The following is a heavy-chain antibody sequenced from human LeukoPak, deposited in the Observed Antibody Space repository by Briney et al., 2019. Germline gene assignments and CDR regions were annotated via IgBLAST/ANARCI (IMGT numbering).Heavy chain of an antibody. V-gene: IGHV3-74*01. CDR2: IDTDGAMT. J-gene: IGHJ4*02. CDR1: GFTFFSYW. CDR3: VRDGVEGRYFDY. Sequence: GGSLRLSCAASGFTFFSYWFYWVRQAPGKGLVWVSRIDTDGAMTNYPDSVKGRFTVSRDNAKNTLYLQMNSLRAEDTAVYYCVRDGVEGRYFDYWGQGTLVTVSS. D-gene: IGHD2-15*01.